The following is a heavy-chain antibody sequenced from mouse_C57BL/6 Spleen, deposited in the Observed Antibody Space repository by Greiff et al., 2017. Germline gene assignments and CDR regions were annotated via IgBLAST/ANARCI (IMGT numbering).Heavy chain of an antibody. D-gene: IGHD4-1*02. Sequence: EVQLVESGGDLVKPGGSLKLSCAASGFTFSSYGMSWVRQTPDKRLEWVATISSGGSYTYYPHSVKGRFTISRDNAKNTLYLQMSSLKSEDTAMYYCARHQLGRAMDYWGQGTSVTVSS. CDR2: ISSGGSYT. CDR3: ARHQLGRAMDY. CDR1: GFTFSSYG. V-gene: IGHV5-6*01. J-gene: IGHJ4*01.